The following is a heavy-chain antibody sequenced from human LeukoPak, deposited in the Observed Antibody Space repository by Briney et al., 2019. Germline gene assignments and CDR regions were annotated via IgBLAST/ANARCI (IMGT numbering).Heavy chain of an antibody. D-gene: IGHD1-26*01. CDR2: IYDGDNA. J-gene: IGHJ6*03. V-gene: IGHV3-66*01. CDR3: ARDPYSGSYGHSYYYYMDV. CDR1: GFALSTTY. Sequence: GGSLRLSCVASGFALSTTYMSWVRQAPGKGLEWVSVIYDGDNANYGDSVKGRFTVSRDFSTHTLYLQMNSLRVDDTAVYYCARDPYSGSYGHSYYYYMDVWGKGTTVTISS.